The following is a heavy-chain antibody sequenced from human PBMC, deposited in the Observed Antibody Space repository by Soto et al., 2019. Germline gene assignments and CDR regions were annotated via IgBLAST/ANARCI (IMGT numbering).Heavy chain of an antibody. Sequence: QVQLVESGGGVVQPERSLRLSCVATGLTFSNYGIDWVRQAPGRGLEWVAVIWHDGSQKYSADSVRGRFTISRDNSKNTVYLQMNSLRAEDTAVYYCEGRDDPFHVWGQGTMLTVSS. CDR3: EGRDDPFHV. J-gene: IGHJ3*01. CDR2: IWHDGSQK. CDR1: GLTFSNYG. V-gene: IGHV3-33*01.